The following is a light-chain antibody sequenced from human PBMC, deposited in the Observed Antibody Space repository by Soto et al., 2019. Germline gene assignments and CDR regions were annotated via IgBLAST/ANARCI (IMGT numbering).Light chain of an antibody. Sequence: PGERATLSCRASQSVSSNYFAWYQQKPGQAPRLLIYGVSSRATGIPDRFSGSGSGTDFTITISRLEPEDFAVYYCEQYGSSPRTFGQGTKVDIK. CDR1: QSVSSNY. CDR3: EQYGSSPRT. V-gene: IGKV3-20*01. J-gene: IGKJ1*01. CDR2: GVS.